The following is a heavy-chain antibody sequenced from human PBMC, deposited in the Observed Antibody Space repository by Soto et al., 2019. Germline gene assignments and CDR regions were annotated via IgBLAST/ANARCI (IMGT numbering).Heavy chain of an antibody. V-gene: IGHV2-5*02. D-gene: IGHD2-8*01. CDR3: AHGDPWTNHGCDS. J-gene: IGHJ4*02. CDR2: IYWDDDK. Sequence: QITLKESGPTLVKPTQTLTLTCTFSGFLVRRCGEAVGWIRQPTGKALEWVALIYWDDDKRYSPSLRSRLTIARGTPDNQVVLTMTNMDPVDTSKYYCAHGDPWTNHGCDSWGQGTLVTVSS. CDR1: GFLVRRCGEA.